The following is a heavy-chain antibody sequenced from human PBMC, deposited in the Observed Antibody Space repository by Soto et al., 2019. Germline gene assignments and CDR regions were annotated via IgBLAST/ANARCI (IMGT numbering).Heavy chain of an antibody. J-gene: IGHJ4*02. Sequence: QVQLVQSGAEVKKPGSSVKVSCKASGGTFNNYPISWVRQAPGQGLEWMGGIIPIFGTATYAQKFQGRVTITADESTSTAYMEVNGLRSEDTAVYYCARDLMERGYSYGDYWGQGTLVIVSS. CDR2: IIPIFGTA. D-gene: IGHD5-18*01. CDR3: ARDLMERGYSYGDY. CDR1: GGTFNNYP. V-gene: IGHV1-69*12.